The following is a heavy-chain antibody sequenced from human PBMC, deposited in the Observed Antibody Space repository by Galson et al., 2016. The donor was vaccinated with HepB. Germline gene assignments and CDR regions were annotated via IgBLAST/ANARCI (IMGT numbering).Heavy chain of an antibody. CDR1: GVTVSTND. CDR2: IYSSGST. V-gene: IGHV3-53*01. D-gene: IGHD7-27*01. Sequence: LRLPRAAAGVTVSTNDQSWVRQAPAKGLGWVSVIYSSGSTYYADSVKGRFTFSRDNSKNTLYLQMNSLRAEDTAVYYCARAWGNYGMDVWGQGTTVTVSS. CDR3: ARAWGNYGMDV. J-gene: IGHJ6*02.